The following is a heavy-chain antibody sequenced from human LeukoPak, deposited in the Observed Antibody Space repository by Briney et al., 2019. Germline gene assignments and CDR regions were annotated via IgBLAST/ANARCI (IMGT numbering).Heavy chain of an antibody. D-gene: IGHD3-10*01. J-gene: IGHJ4*02. CDR1: GGIFSGYA. Sequence: ASVKVSCKASGGIFSGYAISWVRQAPGQGLEWMGRIIPILGIANYAQKFRGRVTITADKSTSTAYMELSSLRSEDTAVYYCARESMVRGCRYFDYWGQGTLVTVSS. CDR3: ARESMVRGCRYFDY. V-gene: IGHV1-69*04. CDR2: IIPILGIA.